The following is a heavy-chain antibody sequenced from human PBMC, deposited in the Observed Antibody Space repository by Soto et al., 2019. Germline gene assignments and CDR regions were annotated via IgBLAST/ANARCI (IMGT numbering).Heavy chain of an antibody. CDR3: ARDGSGSKYNWFDP. D-gene: IGHD3-10*01. J-gene: IGHJ5*02. CDR2: ISDSGNT. V-gene: IGHV4-31*03. CDR1: GDSFSSGNYY. Sequence: QVHLQESGPGLVKPSQTLSLTCTVSGDSFSSGNYYWSWIRQHPGKGLEWIGYISDSGNTYYNPSLTRRVTMSVDTSKSQFSLKLSSVTAADTAVYYCARDGSGSKYNWFDPWGQGTLVTVSS.